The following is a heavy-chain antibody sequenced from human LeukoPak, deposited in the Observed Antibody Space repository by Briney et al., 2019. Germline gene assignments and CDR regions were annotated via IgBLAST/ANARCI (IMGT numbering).Heavy chain of an antibody. CDR2: INTNTGNP. D-gene: IGHD2-15*01. CDR3: ARMDLPVVVVVAAPTGYYYMDV. V-gene: IGHV7-4-1*02. Sequence: ASVKVSCKASGYTFTSYAMNWVRQAPGQGLEWMGWINTNTGNPKYAQGFPGGVVFSLDTSISTAYLQISSLRAEDTAVYYCARMDLPVVVVVAAPTGYYYMDVWGKGTTVTVSS. J-gene: IGHJ6*03. CDR1: GYTFTSYA.